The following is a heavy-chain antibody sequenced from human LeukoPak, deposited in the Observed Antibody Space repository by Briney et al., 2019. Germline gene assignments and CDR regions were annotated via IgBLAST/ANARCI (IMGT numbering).Heavy chain of an antibody. V-gene: IGHV3-30-3*01. CDR1: GFTFSYYA. J-gene: IGHJ4*02. CDR2: ISYDGSNE. Sequence: GGSLRLSCAASGFTFSYYAMHWVRQAPGKGLEWVAVISYDGSNEYYADSVKGRFTISRDNSKNTLSLQMNTLRPKDTAVYYCARPIDNGSGSYYFDYWGQGTLVTVSS. CDR3: ARPIDNGSGSYYFDY. D-gene: IGHD3-10*01.